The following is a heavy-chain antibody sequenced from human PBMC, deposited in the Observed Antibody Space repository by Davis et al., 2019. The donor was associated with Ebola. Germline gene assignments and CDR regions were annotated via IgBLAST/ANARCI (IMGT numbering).Heavy chain of an antibody. V-gene: IGHV3-30*02. CDR1: GFTFSSYG. J-gene: IGHJ6*02. D-gene: IGHD4-17*01. CDR3: AKDDGDYRSIVLYGMDV. CDR2: IWYDGSNK. Sequence: GESLKIFCAASGFTFSSYGMHWVRQAPGKGLEWVAVIWYDGSNKYYADSVKGRFTISRDNSKNTLYLQMNSLRAEDTAVYYCAKDDGDYRSIVLYGMDVWGQGTTVTVSS.